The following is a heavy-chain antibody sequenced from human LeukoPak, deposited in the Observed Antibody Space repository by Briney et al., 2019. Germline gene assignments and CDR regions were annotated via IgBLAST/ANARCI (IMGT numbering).Heavy chain of an antibody. CDR3: ARDRLGGSYFGY. CDR2: ISAYNGNT. CDR1: GYTFTSYG. D-gene: IGHD5-12*01. Sequence: ASVKVSRKASGYTFTSYGISWVRQAPGQGLEWMGWISAYNGNTNYAQKLQGRVTMTTDTSTSTAYMELRSLRSDDTAVYYCARDRLGGSYFGYWGQGTLVTVSS. J-gene: IGHJ4*02. V-gene: IGHV1-18*01.